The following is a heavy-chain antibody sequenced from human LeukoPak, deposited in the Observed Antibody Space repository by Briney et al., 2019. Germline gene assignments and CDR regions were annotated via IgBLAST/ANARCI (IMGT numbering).Heavy chain of an antibody. CDR1: GGSFSGYY. CDR3: ARERYSGSYYGFDY. CDR2: INHSGST. V-gene: IGHV4-34*01. Sequence: SETLSLTCAVYGGSFSGYYWSWLRQPPGKGLEWIGEINHSGSTNYNPSLKSRVTISVDTSKNQFSLKLSSVTAADTAVYYCARERYSGSYYGFDYWGQGTLVTVSS. D-gene: IGHD1-26*01. J-gene: IGHJ4*02.